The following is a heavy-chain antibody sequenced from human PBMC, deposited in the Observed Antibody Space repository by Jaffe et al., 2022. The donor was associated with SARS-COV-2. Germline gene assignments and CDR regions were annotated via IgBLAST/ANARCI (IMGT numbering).Heavy chain of an antibody. CDR2: INPSGGST. Sequence: QVQLVQSGAEVKKPGASVKVSCKASGYTFTSYYMHWVRQAPGQGLEWMGIINPSGGSTSYAQKFQGRVTMTRDTSTSTVYMELSSLRSEDTAVYYCARIRTSIAVAGTRYYYGMDVWGQGTTVTVSS. CDR3: ARIRTSIAVAGTRYYYGMDV. D-gene: IGHD6-19*01. V-gene: IGHV1-46*01. CDR1: GYTFTSYY. J-gene: IGHJ6*02.